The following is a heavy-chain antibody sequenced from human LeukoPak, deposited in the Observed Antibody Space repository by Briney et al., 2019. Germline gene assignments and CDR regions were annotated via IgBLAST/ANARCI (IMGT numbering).Heavy chain of an antibody. J-gene: IGHJ5*02. CDR1: GGSFSGYY. D-gene: IGHD1-7*01. CDR3: ARAQLRVNWFDP. CDR2: INHSGST. V-gene: IGHV4-34*01. Sequence: SETLSLTCAVYGGSFSGYYWSWIRQPPVKGLEWIGEINHSGSTNYNPSLKSRVTISVDTSKNQFSLKLSSVTAADTAVYYCARAQLRVNWFDPWGQGTLVTVSS.